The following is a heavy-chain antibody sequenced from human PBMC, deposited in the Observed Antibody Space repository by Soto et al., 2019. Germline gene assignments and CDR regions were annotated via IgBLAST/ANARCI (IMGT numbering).Heavy chain of an antibody. J-gene: IGHJ4*02. V-gene: IGHV1-2*04. Sequence: QVQLVQSGAEVKKPGASVKVSCKASGYTFTGYYMHWVRQAPGQGLEWMGWINPNSGGTNYAQKFQGWVTMTRDTSISTAYMELSRLRSDDTAVYYCARDTCSGGSCWPLDYWGQGTLVTVSS. CDR3: ARDTCSGGSCWPLDY. CDR2: INPNSGGT. CDR1: GYTFTGYY. D-gene: IGHD2-15*01.